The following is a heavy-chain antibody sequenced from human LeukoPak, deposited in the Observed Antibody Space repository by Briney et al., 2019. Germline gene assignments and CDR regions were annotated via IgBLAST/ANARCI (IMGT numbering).Heavy chain of an antibody. D-gene: IGHD1-26*01. CDR2: IYDSGST. CDR1: GGSISSYY. J-gene: IGHJ4*02. Sequence: NTSETLSLTCAVSGGSISSYYWSWIRQHPGKGLEWIGYIYDSGSTNYNPSLKSRVTISVDTSKNHFSLKLSSVTAADTAVYYCASGMYFFDYWGQGTLVTVSS. CDR3: ASGMYFFDY. V-gene: IGHV4-59*06.